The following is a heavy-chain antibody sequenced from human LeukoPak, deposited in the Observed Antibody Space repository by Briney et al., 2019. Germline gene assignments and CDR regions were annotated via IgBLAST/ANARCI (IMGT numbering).Heavy chain of an antibody. CDR1: GGSISSYY. J-gene: IGHJ4*02. CDR3: AGGGGLRPFDY. D-gene: IGHD5-12*01. V-gene: IGHV4-59*08. Sequence: SETLSLTCTVSGGSISSYYWSWIRQPPGKGLEWIGYIYYSGGTNYSPSLKSRVTISVDTSKNQFSLKLSSVTAADTAVYYCAGGGGLRPFDYRGQGTLVTVSS. CDR2: IYYSGGT.